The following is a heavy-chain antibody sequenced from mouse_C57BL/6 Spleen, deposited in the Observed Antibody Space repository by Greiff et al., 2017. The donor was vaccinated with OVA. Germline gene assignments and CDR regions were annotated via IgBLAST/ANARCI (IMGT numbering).Heavy chain of an antibody. V-gene: IGHV1-69*01. CDR2: IDPSDSST. CDR3: ARGGQGFAY. D-gene: IGHD3-3*01. Sequence: QVQLQQPGAELVMPGASVKLSCKASGYTFTSYWLHWVKQRPGQGLEWIGEIDPSDSSTNYNQKFKGKSTLTVDKSSSTAYMQLSSLTSEDSAVYYCARGGQGFAYWGQGTLVTVSA. J-gene: IGHJ3*01. CDR1: GYTFTSYW.